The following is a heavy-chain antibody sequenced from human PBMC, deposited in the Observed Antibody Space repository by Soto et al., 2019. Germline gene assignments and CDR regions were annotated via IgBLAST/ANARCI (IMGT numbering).Heavy chain of an antibody. V-gene: IGHV4-59*01. Sequence: SETLSLTCTVSGGSISSYYWSWIRQPPGKGLEWIGYIYYSGSTNYNPSLKSRVTISVDTSKNQFSLKLSSVTAADTAVYYCARDKVAAAGTDPNYYYYGMDVWGQGTTVTVSS. J-gene: IGHJ6*02. CDR3: ARDKVAAAGTDPNYYYYGMDV. CDR1: GGSISSYY. D-gene: IGHD6-13*01. CDR2: IYYSGST.